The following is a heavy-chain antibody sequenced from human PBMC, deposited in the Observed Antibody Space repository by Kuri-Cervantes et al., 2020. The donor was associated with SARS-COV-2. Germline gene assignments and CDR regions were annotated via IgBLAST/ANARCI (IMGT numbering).Heavy chain of an antibody. V-gene: IGHV3-30*02. CDR1: GFTFSSYG. D-gene: IGHD3-3*01. J-gene: IGHJ6*03. CDR2: IRYDGSNK. CDR3: AKSASITIFATYYYYYMDV. Sequence: GGSLRLSCAASGFTFSSYGMHWVRQAPGKGLEWVAFIRYDGSNKYYADSVKGRFTISRDNSKNTLYLQMNSLRAEDTAVYYCAKSASITIFATYYYYYMDVWGKGTTVTDSS.